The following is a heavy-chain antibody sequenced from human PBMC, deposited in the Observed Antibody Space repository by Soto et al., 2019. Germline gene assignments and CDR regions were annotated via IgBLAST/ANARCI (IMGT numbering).Heavy chain of an antibody. V-gene: IGHV1-69*13. Sequence: SVKVSCKASGGAFNSYAISWVRQAPGQGLEWMGGIIPIFGTANYAQKFQGRVTITADESTSTAYMELSSLRSEDTAVYYCARAVTPGHYYYYGMDVWGQGTTVTVS. CDR2: IIPIFGTA. J-gene: IGHJ6*02. D-gene: IGHD2-2*01. CDR1: GGAFNSYA. CDR3: ARAVTPGHYYYYGMDV.